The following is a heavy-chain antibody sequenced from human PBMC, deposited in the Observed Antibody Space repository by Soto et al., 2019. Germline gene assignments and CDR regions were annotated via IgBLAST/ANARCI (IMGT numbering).Heavy chain of an antibody. CDR2: IYSDGST. Sequence: EVQLVESGGGLVQPGGSLRLSCAASGFTVNSNYMSWVRQAPGKGLEWVSVIYSDGSTYYADSVKGRFIISRDNSNNTLYFQMNSLRAEDTAVYYCATLTKYDILTGFYPRRGQGTLVTVSS. D-gene: IGHD3-9*01. J-gene: IGHJ4*02. CDR3: ATLTKYDILTGFYPR. V-gene: IGHV3-66*01. CDR1: GFTVNSNY.